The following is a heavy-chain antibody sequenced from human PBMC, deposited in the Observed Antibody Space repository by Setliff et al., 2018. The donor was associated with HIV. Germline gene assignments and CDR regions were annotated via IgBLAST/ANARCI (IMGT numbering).Heavy chain of an antibody. CDR3: ARLRITMIMMLNCFDY. CDR1: GGSISSYY. J-gene: IGHJ4*02. D-gene: IGHD3-22*01. CDR2: IYTTGST. V-gene: IGHV4-4*09. Sequence: PSETLSLTCTVSGGSISSYYWSWIRQPPGKGLEWIGYIYTTGSTNYNPSLKSRVTMSVDTSKNQFSLRLTSVTAADTAVYFCARLRITMIMMLNCFDYWGQGTLVTVSS.